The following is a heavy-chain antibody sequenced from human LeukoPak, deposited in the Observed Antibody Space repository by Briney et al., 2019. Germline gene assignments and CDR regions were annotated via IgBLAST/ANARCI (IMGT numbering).Heavy chain of an antibody. D-gene: IGHD3-10*02. Sequence: SETLSLTCTVSGGSISSSSYYWGWIRQPPGKGLEWIGSIYYSGSTYYNPSLKSRVTISVDTSKNQFSLKLSSATAADTAVYYCARTVRLAYMDVWGKGTTVTVSS. CDR3: ARTVRLAYMDV. CDR1: GGSISSSSYY. V-gene: IGHV4-39*07. J-gene: IGHJ6*03. CDR2: IYYSGST.